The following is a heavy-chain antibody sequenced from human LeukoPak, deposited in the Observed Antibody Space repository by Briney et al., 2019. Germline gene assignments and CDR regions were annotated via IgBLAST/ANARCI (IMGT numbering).Heavy chain of an antibody. CDR2: ISGSGGST. CDR1: GFTFSSYA. J-gene: IGHJ3*02. V-gene: IGHV3-23*01. D-gene: IGHD3-22*01. Sequence: GGSLRLSCAASGFTFSSYAMSWVRQAPGKGLEWVSAISGSGGSTYYADSVKGRFTISRDNSKNTLYLQMNSLRAEDTAVYYCARDGHYDSSGTDAFDIWGQGTMVTVSS. CDR3: ARDGHYDSSGTDAFDI.